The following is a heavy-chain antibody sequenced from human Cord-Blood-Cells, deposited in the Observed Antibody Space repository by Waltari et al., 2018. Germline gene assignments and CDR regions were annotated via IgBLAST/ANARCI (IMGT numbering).Heavy chain of an antibody. CDR3: ARGGIAVAGTVGDYVDY. V-gene: IGHV1-69*01. CDR2: IIPILGTA. J-gene: IGHJ4*02. Sequence: QVQLVQSGAAVQKPGSSVKVSCKASGGTFSSYAISWVRQAPGQGLEWMGGIIPILGTANYAQTFQGRVTITADESTSTAYMELSSLRSEDTAVYYCARGGIAVAGTVGDYVDYWGQGTLVTVSS. CDR1: GGTFSSYA. D-gene: IGHD6-19*01.